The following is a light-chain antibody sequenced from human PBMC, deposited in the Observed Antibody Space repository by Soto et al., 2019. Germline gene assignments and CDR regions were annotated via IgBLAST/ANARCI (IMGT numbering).Light chain of an antibody. Sequence: QSVLTQPPSASGTPGQRVTISCSGSDSSIGRNTVNWYQHLPGTAPKLLIYTNDQRPPGVPDRFSGSKSGTSASLAISGLQSEDEADYYCAAWDDSLNGPVFGGGTKVTVL. V-gene: IGLV1-44*01. CDR1: DSSIGRNT. CDR2: TND. J-gene: IGLJ3*02. CDR3: AAWDDSLNGPV.